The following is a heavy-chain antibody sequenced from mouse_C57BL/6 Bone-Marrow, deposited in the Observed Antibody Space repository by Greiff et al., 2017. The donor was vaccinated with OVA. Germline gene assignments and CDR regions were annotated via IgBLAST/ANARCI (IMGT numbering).Heavy chain of an antibody. D-gene: IGHD6-1*01. V-gene: IGHV1-81*01. CDR3: ARSAPEFAY. CDR2: IYPRSGNT. Sequence: VQLQQSGAELARPGASVKLSCKASGYTFTSYGISWVKQRTGQGLEWIGEIYPRSGNTYYNEKFKGKATLTADKASSTAYMELCSLTSEYSAVYCCARSAPEFAYWGQGTLVTVSA. CDR1: GYTFTSYG. J-gene: IGHJ3*01.